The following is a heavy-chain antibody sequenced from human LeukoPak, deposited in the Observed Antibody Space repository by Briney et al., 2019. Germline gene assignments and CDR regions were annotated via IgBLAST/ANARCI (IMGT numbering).Heavy chain of an antibody. CDR3: ARGMQQWLDLYYYYYYMDV. V-gene: IGHV1-18*01. Sequence: ASVKVSCKASGYTFTSYGISWVRQAPGQGLEWMGWISAYNGNTNYAQKLQGRVTMTTDTSTSTPYMELRSLRSDDTAVYYCARGMQQWLDLYYYYYYMDVWGKGTTVTVSS. CDR2: ISAYNGNT. CDR1: GYTFTSYG. J-gene: IGHJ6*03. D-gene: IGHD6-19*01.